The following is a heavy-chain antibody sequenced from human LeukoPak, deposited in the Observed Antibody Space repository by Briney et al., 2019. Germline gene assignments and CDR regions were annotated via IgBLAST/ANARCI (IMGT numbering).Heavy chain of an antibody. Sequence: SETLSLTCTVSGGSISSSSYYWGWIRQPAGKGLEWIGRIYTSGSTNYNPSLKSRVTISVDTSKNQFSLKLSSVTAADTAVYYCARHKVRQPFDYWGQGTLVTVSS. CDR1: GGSISSSSYY. D-gene: IGHD2-2*01. V-gene: IGHV4-61*02. J-gene: IGHJ4*02. CDR3: ARHKVRQPFDY. CDR2: IYTSGST.